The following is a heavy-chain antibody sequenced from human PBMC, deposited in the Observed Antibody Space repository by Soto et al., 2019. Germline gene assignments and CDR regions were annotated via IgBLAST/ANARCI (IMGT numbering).Heavy chain of an antibody. J-gene: IGHJ4*02. CDR2: MNRDGSEI. CDR3: QRDNDRKFDY. Sequence: AGGSLRLSCTASGFTFSNYWMSWVRQAPGKGLEWVANMNRDGSEIYFVDSVKGRFTISRDNAKNSLYLQMNSLRAEDTAVYYCQRDNDRKFDYWGQGTLVTVSS. V-gene: IGHV3-7*03. D-gene: IGHD2-8*01. CDR1: GFTFSNYW.